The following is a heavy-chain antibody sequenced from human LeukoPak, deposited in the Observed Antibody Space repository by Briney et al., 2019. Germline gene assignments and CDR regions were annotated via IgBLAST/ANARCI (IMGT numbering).Heavy chain of an antibody. CDR2: IKQAGREK. Sequence: GGSLRLSCAASGFTFSSYWMGWVRQAPGKGLEWVANIKQAGREKYYMDSVKVRFTISRANAKNSLYLQRTSLRAEATALYYCFSRTTNNHYYYGMGVWGQGTTVTVSS. J-gene: IGHJ6*02. CDR1: GFTFSSYW. D-gene: IGHD1-1*01. CDR3: FSRTTNNHYYYGMGV. V-gene: IGHV3-7*01.